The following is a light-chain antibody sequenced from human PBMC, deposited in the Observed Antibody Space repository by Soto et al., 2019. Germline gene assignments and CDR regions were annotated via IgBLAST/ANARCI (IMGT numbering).Light chain of an antibody. J-gene: IGLJ3*02. CDR3: SSYTSGATWV. CDR1: SSDVGGYDY. CDR2: EVK. Sequence: QSALTQPASVSGSPGQSITISCTGTSSDVGGYDYVSWYQHHPGKAPKLMIYEVKNRPSGVSNRFSASKSGNTASLTISGLQAEDEADYYCSSYTSGATWVFGGGTKVTVL. V-gene: IGLV2-14*01.